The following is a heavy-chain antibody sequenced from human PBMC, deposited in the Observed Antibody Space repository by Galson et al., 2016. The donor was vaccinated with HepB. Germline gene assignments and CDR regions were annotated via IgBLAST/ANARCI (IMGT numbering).Heavy chain of an antibody. D-gene: IGHD3-3*01. J-gene: IGHJ5*02. CDR2: INESGGS. V-gene: IGHV4-34*01. CDR3: ARAKRPPRSSSFGYSWFAP. Sequence: SETLSLTCAVYGGSFRNYYWTWIRQSPEKGLEWIGDINESGGSNYNPSFDSHVTISLDTAKNQFSLNMYSVTAADTGVYYLARAKRPPRSSSFGYSWFAPWGQGTPVIVSS. CDR1: GGSFRNYY.